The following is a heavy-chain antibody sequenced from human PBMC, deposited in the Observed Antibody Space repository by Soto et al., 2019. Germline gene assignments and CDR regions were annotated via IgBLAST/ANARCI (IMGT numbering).Heavy chain of an antibody. D-gene: IGHD2-2*01. CDR3: ARDLGFCSSTSCYPWFDP. J-gene: IGHJ5*02. Sequence: SETLSLTCTVSGGSTSSYYWSWIRQPPGKGLEWIGYIYYSGSTNYNPSLRSRVTMSVDTSKNQFSLKLSSVTAADTAVYYCARDLGFCSSTSCYPWFDPWGQGTLVTVSS. CDR2: IYYSGST. V-gene: IGHV4-59*01. CDR1: GGSTSSYY.